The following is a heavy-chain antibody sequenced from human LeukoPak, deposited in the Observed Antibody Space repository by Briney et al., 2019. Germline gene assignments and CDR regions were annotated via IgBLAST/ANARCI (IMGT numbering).Heavy chain of an antibody. V-gene: IGHV3-49*04. CDR1: GFTFGDYA. CDR2: IRSKVIGETT. CDR3: SREVVAVTGLLNY. D-gene: IGHD2-15*01. Sequence: GRSLRLSCTASGFTFGDYAMSWVRQAPAKGLEWVGLIRSKVIGETTEYAASVKGRFSLSRDDSKSIAYLQMDSLKTEDTAVYYCSREVVAVTGLLNYWGQGTLVTVSS. J-gene: IGHJ4*02.